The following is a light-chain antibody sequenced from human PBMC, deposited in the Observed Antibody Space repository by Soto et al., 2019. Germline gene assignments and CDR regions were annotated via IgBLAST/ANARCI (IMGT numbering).Light chain of an antibody. Sequence: QTVVTQPASVSGSPGQSISISCTGTSSDVGGYDYVSWYQQHPGKAPKLIIYDVNDRPSGVSYRFSGSKSGNTASLTISGLQAEDEADYYCNSFTSSTTVIFGEGTKLTVL. CDR1: SSDVGGYDY. CDR2: DVN. V-gene: IGLV2-14*03. J-gene: IGLJ2*01. CDR3: NSFTSSTTVI.